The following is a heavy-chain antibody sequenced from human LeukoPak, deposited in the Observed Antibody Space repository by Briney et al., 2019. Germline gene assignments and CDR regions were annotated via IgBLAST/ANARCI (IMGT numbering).Heavy chain of an antibody. Sequence: GGSLRLSCAASGFTFSNAWMSWVRQAPGKGLEWVGRIKSKTDGGTTDYAAPVKGRFTISRDDSKNTLYLQMNSPKTEDTAVYYCTTPAPYYYYYGMDVWGQGTTVTVSS. V-gene: IGHV3-15*01. CDR3: TTPAPYYYYYGMDV. CDR1: GFTFSNAW. J-gene: IGHJ6*02. D-gene: IGHD2-2*01. CDR2: IKSKTDGGTT.